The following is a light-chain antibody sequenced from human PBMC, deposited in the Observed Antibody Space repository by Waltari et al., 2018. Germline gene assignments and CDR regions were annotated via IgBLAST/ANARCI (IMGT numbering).Light chain of an antibody. J-gene: IGKJ1*01. CDR2: ATS. CDR1: QAISSY. CDR3: QQYYNYPWT. V-gene: IGKV1-8*01. Sequence: AIRMTQSPSSLPASTGDRLTITCRASQAISSYLAWYQQKPGKAPKFLIYATSTLQSGVPARFSGSGFGTEFTLTINCLQSEDFATYYCQQYYNYPWTFGQGTKVEIK.